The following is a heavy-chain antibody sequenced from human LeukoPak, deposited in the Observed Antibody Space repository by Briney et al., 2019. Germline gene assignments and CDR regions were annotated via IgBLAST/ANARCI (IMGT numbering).Heavy chain of an antibody. Sequence: DSVKVSCKASGYTITGYSFHWVRQAHGQGLEWMGWIKPNSGDTNYAHKFQGRVTMTRDTSISTVYMELSRLRSDDTAVYYCGSGSYYYYYMDVWGKGTTVTVSS. V-gene: IGHV1-2*02. CDR1: GYTITGYS. CDR3: GSGSYYYYYMDV. D-gene: IGHD2-15*01. CDR2: IKPNSGDT. J-gene: IGHJ6*03.